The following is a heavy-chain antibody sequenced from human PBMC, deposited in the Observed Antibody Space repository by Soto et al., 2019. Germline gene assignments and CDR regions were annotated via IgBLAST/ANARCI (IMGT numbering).Heavy chain of an antibody. D-gene: IGHD3-16*01. Sequence: LRLSCAASGFTFSSYAMSWVRQAPGKGLEWVSAISGSGGSTYYADSVKGRFTISRDNSKNTLYLQMNSLRAEDTAVYYCAKDGGKDYYFDYWGQGTLVTVSS. CDR2: ISGSGGST. CDR3: AKDGGKDYYFDY. J-gene: IGHJ4*02. CDR1: GFTFSSYA. V-gene: IGHV3-23*01.